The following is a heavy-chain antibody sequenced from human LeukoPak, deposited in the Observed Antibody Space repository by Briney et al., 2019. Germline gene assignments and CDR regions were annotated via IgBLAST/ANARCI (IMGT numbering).Heavy chain of an antibody. Sequence: GGSLRLSCAASGFTFSDDYMSWIRQAPGKGLEWVSAISGSGGSTYYADSVKGRFTISRDNSKNTLYLQMNSLRAEDTAVYYCAKVSPRIYGDYIQYFQHWGQGTLVTVSS. CDR2: ISGSGGST. CDR3: AKVSPRIYGDYIQYFQH. D-gene: IGHD4-17*01. V-gene: IGHV3-23*01. J-gene: IGHJ1*01. CDR1: GFTFSDDY.